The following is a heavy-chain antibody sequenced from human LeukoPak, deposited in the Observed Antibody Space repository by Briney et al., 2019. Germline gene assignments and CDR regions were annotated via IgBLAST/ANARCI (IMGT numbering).Heavy chain of an antibody. V-gene: IGHV3-48*01. CDR3: ARDRGMATAAFDI. D-gene: IGHD5-12*01. CDR1: GFTFSSYS. CDR2: ISSSSSTI. Sequence: GGSLRLSCAASGFTFSSYSMNWVRQAPGKGLEWVSYISSSSSTIYYADSVKGRFTISRDNAKNSLYLQMNSLRAEDTAVYYCARDRGMATAAFDIWGQGTMVTVSS. J-gene: IGHJ3*02.